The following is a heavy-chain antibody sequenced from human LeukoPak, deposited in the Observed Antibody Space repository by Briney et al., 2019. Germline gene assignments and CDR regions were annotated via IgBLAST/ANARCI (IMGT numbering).Heavy chain of an antibody. Sequence: GRSLRLSCAASGFTFSSYAMHWVRQAPGRGLEWVAVISYDGSNKYYADSVKGRFTISRDNSKNTLYLQMNSLRAEDTAVYYCARDHASLYWGQGTLVTVSS. J-gene: IGHJ4*02. CDR1: GFTFSSYA. CDR3: ARDHASLY. V-gene: IGHV3-30-3*01. CDR2: ISYDGSNK.